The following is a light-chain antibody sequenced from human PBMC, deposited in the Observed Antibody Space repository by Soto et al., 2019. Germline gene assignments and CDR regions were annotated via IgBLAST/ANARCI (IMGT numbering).Light chain of an antibody. J-gene: IGLJ3*02. CDR2: GNS. CDR1: SSNIGAGYD. CDR3: SSYAGTNNWV. Sequence: QSVLTQPPSVSGAPGQRVTISCTGSSSNIGAGYDVHWYQQLPGTAPKLLIYGNSNRPSGVPDRFSGSKSGTSASLAITGLQAEDEADYHCSSYAGTNNWVFGGGTKLTVL. V-gene: IGLV1-40*01.